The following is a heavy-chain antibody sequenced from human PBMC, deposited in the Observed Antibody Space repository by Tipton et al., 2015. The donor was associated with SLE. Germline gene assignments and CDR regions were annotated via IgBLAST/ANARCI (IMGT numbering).Heavy chain of an antibody. V-gene: IGHV3-30-3*01. CDR2: ISYDGSNK. CDR1: GFTFSSYA. CDR3: ANLPGGATADY. J-gene: IGHJ4*02. Sequence: SLRLSCAASGFTFSSYAMHWVRQAPGKGLEWVAVISYDGSNKYYADSVKGRFTISRDNSKNTLYLQVNSLRAEDTAVYYCANLPGGATADYWGQGTLVTVSS. D-gene: IGHD1-26*01.